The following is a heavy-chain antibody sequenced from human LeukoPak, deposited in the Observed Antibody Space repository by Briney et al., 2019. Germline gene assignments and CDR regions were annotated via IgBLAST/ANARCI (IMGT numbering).Heavy chain of an antibody. D-gene: IGHD6-6*01. V-gene: IGHV3-7*01. CDR3: ARWATSFDL. Sequence: TGGSLRLSCAASGFTFGNYWMGWVRQAPGKGLEWVANIKQDGSDKYYVDSVTGRFTISRDNAKNSLYLQMNSLRAEDTAVYYCARWATSFDLWGQGTLVTVSS. CDR1: GFTFGNYW. CDR2: IKQDGSDK. J-gene: IGHJ4*02.